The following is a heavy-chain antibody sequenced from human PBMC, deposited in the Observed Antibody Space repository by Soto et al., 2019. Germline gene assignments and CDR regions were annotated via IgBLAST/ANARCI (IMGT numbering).Heavy chain of an antibody. D-gene: IGHD4-17*01. Sequence: EVQLLESGGNLVQPGGSLRLSCAASGFTFVNYAMTWVRQAPGKGLEWVSTISGSGGSTYSADSVKGRFTISRDNSKSTLYLQMNSLRVEDTAIYSCAKDYGGNPFDYWGQGTLVTVSS. CDR2: ISGSGGST. V-gene: IGHV3-23*01. J-gene: IGHJ4*02. CDR3: AKDYGGNPFDY. CDR1: GFTFVNYA.